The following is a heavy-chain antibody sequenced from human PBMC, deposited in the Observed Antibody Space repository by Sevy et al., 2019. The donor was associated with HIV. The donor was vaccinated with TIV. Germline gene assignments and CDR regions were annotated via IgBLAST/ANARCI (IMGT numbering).Heavy chain of an antibody. D-gene: IGHD3-10*01. Sequence: GGSLRLSCAASGFTFSSYGMHWVRQAPGKGLEWVAVISYDGSNKYYADSVKGRFTISRDNSKNTLYLQMNSLRAEDTAVYYCAKQDGPMVLGVMSLDYYYYYGMDVWGQGTTVTVSS. CDR2: ISYDGSNK. V-gene: IGHV3-30*18. CDR1: GFTFSSYG. J-gene: IGHJ6*02. CDR3: AKQDGPMVLGVMSLDYYYYYGMDV.